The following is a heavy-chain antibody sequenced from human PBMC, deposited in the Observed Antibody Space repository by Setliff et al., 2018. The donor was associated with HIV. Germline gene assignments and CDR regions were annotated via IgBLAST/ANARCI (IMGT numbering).Heavy chain of an antibody. CDR2: IYHTGQT. D-gene: IGHD3-3*01. V-gene: IGHV4-39*01. Sequence: PSETLSLTCTVSSDSISSRSDFWWGWIRQPPGKGLEWIGSIYHTGQTYDNPSVKSRLTLSVDTDENQFSLKLISVTAADTAVYYCERRDPFWSGYYTVDYWGQGTLVTV. CDR3: ERRDPFWSGYYTVDY. CDR1: SDSISSRSDF. J-gene: IGHJ4*02.